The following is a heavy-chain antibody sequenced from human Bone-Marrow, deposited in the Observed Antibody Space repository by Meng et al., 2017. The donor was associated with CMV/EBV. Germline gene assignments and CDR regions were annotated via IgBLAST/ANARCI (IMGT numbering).Heavy chain of an antibody. D-gene: IGHD2-21*01. CDR2: IRYDGSNK. CDR3: AKDSGLAYCGGDCYSALNY. V-gene: IGHV3-30*02. J-gene: IGHJ4*02. CDR1: GFTFSSYE. Sequence: GESLKISCAASGFTFSSYEMNWVRQAPGKGLEWVAFIRYDGSNKYYADSVKGRFTISRDNSKNSLYLQMNSLRTEDTALYYCAKDSGLAYCGGDCYSALNYWGQGTLVTVSS.